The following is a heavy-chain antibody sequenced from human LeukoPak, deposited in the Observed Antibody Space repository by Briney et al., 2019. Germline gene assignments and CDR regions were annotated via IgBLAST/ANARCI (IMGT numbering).Heavy chain of an antibody. Sequence: GGSLRLSCAASGFTFSSYAMSWVRQAPGKGLEWVSAISGSGGSTYYADSVKGRFTISRDNAKNSLYLQMNSLRAEDTAVYYCARDNKFDYNFGVYWGQGTLVTVSS. D-gene: IGHD4-11*01. CDR2: ISGSGGST. J-gene: IGHJ4*02. CDR3: ARDNKFDYNFGVY. V-gene: IGHV3-23*01. CDR1: GFTFSSYA.